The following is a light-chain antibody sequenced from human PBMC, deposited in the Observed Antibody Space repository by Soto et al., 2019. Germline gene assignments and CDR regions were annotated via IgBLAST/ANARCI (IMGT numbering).Light chain of an antibody. CDR2: KAS. Sequence: DIQMTQSPSTLSASVGDRVTITCRASQSISTWLAWYQQKPGKAPKLLIYKASSLESGVRSRFSGSGSGTEFTLTISGLQPDDFATYYCQQYNNYPRTFGGGTKVEIK. V-gene: IGKV1-5*03. J-gene: IGKJ4*01. CDR3: QQYNNYPRT. CDR1: QSISTW.